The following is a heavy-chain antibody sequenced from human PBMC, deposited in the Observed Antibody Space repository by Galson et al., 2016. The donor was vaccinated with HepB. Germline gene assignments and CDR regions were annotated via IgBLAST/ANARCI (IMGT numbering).Heavy chain of an antibody. CDR1: GFTASTKD. J-gene: IGHJ3*01. V-gene: IGHV3-53*01. CDR2: MPRGCRA. Sequence: SLGLSSAVSGFTASTKDMTLFRLTPCTGRDWGSAMPRGCRAHDSYPVQGRFTISRDTSKNTLYLQMSSPRPEDTAVYYCVREGQLGSDGYNDAFDFWGQGTMVTVSS. CDR3: VREGQLGSDGYNDAFDF. D-gene: IGHD3-10*01.